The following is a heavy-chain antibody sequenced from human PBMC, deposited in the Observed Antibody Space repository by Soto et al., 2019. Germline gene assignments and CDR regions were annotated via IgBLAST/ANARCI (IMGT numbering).Heavy chain of an antibody. CDR3: ARGDESRRRLRDTSGYYYYYGMDV. V-gene: IGHV4-59*01. D-gene: IGHD5-18*01. CDR1: GGSISSYY. J-gene: IGHJ6*02. Sequence: SETLSLTCTVSGGSISSYYWSWIRQPPGKGLEWIGYIYYSGSTNYNPSLKSRVTISVDTSKNQFSLKLSSVTAADTAVYYCARGDESRRRLRDTSGYYYYYGMDVWGQGTTVTVSS. CDR2: IYYSGST.